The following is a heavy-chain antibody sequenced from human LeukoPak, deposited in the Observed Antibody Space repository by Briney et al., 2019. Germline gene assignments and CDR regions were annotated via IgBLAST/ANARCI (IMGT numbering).Heavy chain of an antibody. D-gene: IGHD2-15*01. J-gene: IGHJ4*02. CDR1: GFTFSSYG. V-gene: IGHV3-33*01. Sequence: GGSLRLSCAAPGFTFSSYGMHWVRQAPGKGLEWVAVIWYDGSNKYYADSVKGRFTISRDNSKNTLYLQLNSLRAEDTAVYYCARQHCSGGDCYFFDWGQGTLVTVSS. CDR3: ARQHCSGGDCYFFD. CDR2: IWYDGSNK.